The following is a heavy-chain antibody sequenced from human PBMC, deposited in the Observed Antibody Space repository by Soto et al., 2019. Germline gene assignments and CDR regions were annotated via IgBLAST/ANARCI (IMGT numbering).Heavy chain of an antibody. V-gene: IGHV1-69*01. D-gene: IGHD1-20*01. CDR2: IIPIFGTA. CDR3: ARDRRNWNDDRPLDY. CDR1: GGPFSSYA. Sequence: SVKVSCKAAGGPFSSYAIVWVRQAPGQGLEWMGGIIPIFGTANYAQKFQGRVTITADESTSTAYMELSSLRSEDTAVYYCARDRRNWNDDRPLDYWGQGTLVTVSS. J-gene: IGHJ4*02.